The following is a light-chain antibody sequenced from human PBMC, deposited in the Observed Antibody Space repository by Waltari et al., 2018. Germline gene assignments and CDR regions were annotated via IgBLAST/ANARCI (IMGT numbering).Light chain of an antibody. CDR1: QNVNSW. V-gene: IGKV1-5*03. CDR2: RVS. CDR3: QQYDNLRT. Sequence: DIQMTPSPSSLSASLGARVSITCRASQNVNSWLAWYHQRPGEAPKLLIYRVSSLASGVPSRFSGSGSGSEFSLTITSLQPDDRGTYYCQQYDNLRTFGQGTKLEI. J-gene: IGKJ2*01.